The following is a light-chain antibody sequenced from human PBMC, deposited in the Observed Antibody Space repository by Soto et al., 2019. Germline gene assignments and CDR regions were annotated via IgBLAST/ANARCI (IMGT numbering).Light chain of an antibody. V-gene: IGLV1-40*01. J-gene: IGLJ2*01. CDR1: SSNLVANYD. CDR3: QSYDSSVSGVV. Sequence: QSVLTQPTSLSGAPGQTVTISCTGSSSNLVANYDVHLYQHLPGTAPKLLIYRYSERPSGVPDRFSGTKSGTSASLAITGLQTEDEAHYYCQSYDSSVSGVVFGGGTKLNVL. CDR2: RYS.